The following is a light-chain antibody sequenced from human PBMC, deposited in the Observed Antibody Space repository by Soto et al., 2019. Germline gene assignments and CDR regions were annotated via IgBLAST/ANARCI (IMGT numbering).Light chain of an antibody. V-gene: IGKV3-11*01. CDR1: QSVSGY. Sequence: EIVLTQSPATLSLSPGERATLSCRASQSVSGYLAWYQQKLGQAPRLLIYDASSRATGIPDRFSGGGSGTDFTLTISRLEPEDFAVYYCQQFSSYPLTFGGGTKVEIK. CDR2: DAS. CDR3: QQFSSYPLT. J-gene: IGKJ4*01.